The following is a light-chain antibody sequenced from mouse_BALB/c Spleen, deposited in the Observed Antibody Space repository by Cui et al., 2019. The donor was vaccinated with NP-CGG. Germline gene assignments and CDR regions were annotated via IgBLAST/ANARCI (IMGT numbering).Light chain of an antibody. CDR3: ALWYSNHWV. V-gene: IGLV1*01. Sequence: HAVVTYASALTTSPGETVTLTCRSSTGAVTTSNYANWVQEKPDHLFTGLIGGTNNRAPGVPARFSGSLIGDKAALTITGAQTEDEAIYFCALWYSNHWVFGGGTKLTVL. J-gene: IGLJ1*01. CDR2: GTN. CDR1: TGAVTTSNY.